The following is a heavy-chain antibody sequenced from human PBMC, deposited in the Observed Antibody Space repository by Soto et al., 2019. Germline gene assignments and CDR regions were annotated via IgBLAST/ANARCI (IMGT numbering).Heavy chain of an antibody. Sequence: EVQLLESGGGLVQPGGSLRLSCAASGFTFSIYAMNWVRQAPGKGLEGVSVISGSGGSTYYADSVKGRFTISRDNSKIPLYLQLNSLRAEDTAVYYCARRTVGWYFELWGRGTLVTVSS. CDR3: ARRTVGWYFEL. CDR1: GFTFSIYA. CDR2: ISGSGGST. J-gene: IGHJ2*01. V-gene: IGHV3-23*01. D-gene: IGHD4-17*01.